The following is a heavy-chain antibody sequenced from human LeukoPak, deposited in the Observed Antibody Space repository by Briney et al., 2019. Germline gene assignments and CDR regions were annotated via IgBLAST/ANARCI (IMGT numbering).Heavy chain of an antibody. Sequence: QAGGSLRLSCAASGFTFSSYWMSWVRQAPGKGLEWVANIKQDGSEKYYVDSVKGRFTISRDNAKNSLYLQMNSLRAEDTAVYYCARDMGSSWYGYGMDVWGQGTTVTVSS. CDR2: IKQDGSEK. V-gene: IGHV3-7*01. CDR3: ARDMGSSWYGYGMDV. D-gene: IGHD6-13*01. J-gene: IGHJ6*02. CDR1: GFTFSSYW.